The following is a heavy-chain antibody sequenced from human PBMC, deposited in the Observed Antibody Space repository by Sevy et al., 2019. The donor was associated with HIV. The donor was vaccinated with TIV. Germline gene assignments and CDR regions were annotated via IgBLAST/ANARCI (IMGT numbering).Heavy chain of an antibody. D-gene: IGHD3-10*01. Sequence: GESLKISCTSSGYTFIAHYLHWVRQAPGQGLEWMGWVNPESGDTRYTEKFQGRVTMTRDTSISTAYMEVITLRSDDTAVYFCARVQRGGVPDYWGQGTLVTVSS. CDR3: ARVQRGGVPDY. J-gene: IGHJ4*02. V-gene: IGHV1-2*02. CDR2: VNPESGDT. CDR1: GYTFIAHY.